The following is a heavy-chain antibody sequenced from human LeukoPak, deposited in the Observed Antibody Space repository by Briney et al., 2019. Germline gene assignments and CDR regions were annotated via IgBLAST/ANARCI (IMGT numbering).Heavy chain of an antibody. CDR3: ARDLGKGSSHNENWFDP. Sequence: QAGGSLRLSCAASGFTFNNYVMTWVRQAPGKGLEWVSSISASAAMTYYADSVKGRFTISRDNFKNTLYLQMNSLRAEDTAVYYCARDLGKGSSHNENWFDPWGQGTLVTVSS. CDR1: GFTFNNYV. CDR2: ISASAAMT. V-gene: IGHV3-23*01. J-gene: IGHJ5*02. D-gene: IGHD6-13*01.